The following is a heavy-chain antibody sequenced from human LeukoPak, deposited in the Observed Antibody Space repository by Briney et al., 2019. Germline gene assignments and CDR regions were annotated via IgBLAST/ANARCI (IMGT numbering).Heavy chain of an antibody. D-gene: IGHD2-2*01. CDR2: IYYSGST. J-gene: IGHJ2*01. CDR1: GGSISSYS. Sequence: SETLSLTCTVSGGSISSYSWSWIRQPPGKGLEWIGYIYYSGSTNYNPSLKSRVTISVDTSKNQFSLKLSSVTAADTAVYYCARVPLVVVPAAAYWYFDLWGRGTLVTVSS. CDR3: ARVPLVVVPAAAYWYFDL. V-gene: IGHV4-59*01.